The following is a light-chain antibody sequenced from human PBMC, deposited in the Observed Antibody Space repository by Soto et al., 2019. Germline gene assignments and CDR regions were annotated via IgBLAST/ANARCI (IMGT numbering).Light chain of an antibody. V-gene: IGLV2-23*02. CDR1: SSDVGSYNL. Sequence: QSALTQPASVSGSPGQSITISCTGTSSDVGSYNLVSWYQHHPGTAPKLLIYEVNMRPSGVSSRFSGSKSGYTASLTISGLQAEDEADYYWCSYAGDNTFVVFGGGTKVTVL. CDR2: EVN. CDR3: CSYAGDNTFVV. J-gene: IGLJ2*01.